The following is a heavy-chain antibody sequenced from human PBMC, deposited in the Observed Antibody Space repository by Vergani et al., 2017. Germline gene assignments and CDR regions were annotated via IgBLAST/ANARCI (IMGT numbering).Heavy chain of an antibody. CDR2: IIPIFGTA. CDR3: ARGEEGRGATYCFDY. D-gene: IGHD1-26*01. J-gene: IGHJ4*02. CDR1: GGTFSSYA. V-gene: IGHV1-69*01. Sequence: QVQLVQSGAEVKKPGSSVKVSCKASGGTFSSYAISWVRQAPGQGLEWMGGIIPIFGTANYAQKCQGRVTITADESTSTAYMGLSSLRSEDTAVYYCARGEEGRGATYCFDYWGQGTLVTVSS.